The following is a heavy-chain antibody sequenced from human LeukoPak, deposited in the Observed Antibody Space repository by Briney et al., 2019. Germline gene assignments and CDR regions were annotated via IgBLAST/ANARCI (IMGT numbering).Heavy chain of an antibody. CDR3: ARDSLTDAFDI. Sequence: PGGSLRLSCAASGFTFSSYAMSWVRQAPGKGLEWVANIKQDGSEKYYVDSVKGRFTISRDNAKNSLYLQMNSLRAEDTAVYYCARDSLTDAFDIWGQGTMVTVSS. J-gene: IGHJ3*02. D-gene: IGHD3-16*02. CDR1: GFTFSSYA. CDR2: IKQDGSEK. V-gene: IGHV3-7*01.